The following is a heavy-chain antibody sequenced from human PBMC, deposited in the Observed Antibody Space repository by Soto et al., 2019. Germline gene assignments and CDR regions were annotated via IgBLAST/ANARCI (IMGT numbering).Heavy chain of an antibody. CDR1: GGTFSSYA. J-gene: IGHJ4*02. CDR3: ARDPLYDTSPDYFDY. V-gene: IGHV1-69*13. D-gene: IGHD3-22*01. Sequence: SVKVSCKASGGTFSSYAISWVRQAPGQGLEWMGGIIPIFGTANYAQKFQGRVTITADESTSTAYMGLSSLRSEDTAVYYCARDPLYDTSPDYFDYWGQGTLVTVSS. CDR2: IIPIFGTA.